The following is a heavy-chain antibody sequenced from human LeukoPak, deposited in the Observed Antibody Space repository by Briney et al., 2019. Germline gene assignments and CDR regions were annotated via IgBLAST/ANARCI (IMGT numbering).Heavy chain of an antibody. Sequence: GGSLRLSCAASGFTVSSNYMSWVRQAPGKGLEWVSVIYSGGSTYYADSVKGRFTISRDNSKNTLYLQMNSLRAEDTAVYYCASLAGSGSYYRSGFDYWGQGTLVTVSS. CDR2: IYSGGST. D-gene: IGHD3-10*01. J-gene: IGHJ4*02. CDR1: GFTVSSNY. V-gene: IGHV3-53*01. CDR3: ASLAGSGSYYRSGFDY.